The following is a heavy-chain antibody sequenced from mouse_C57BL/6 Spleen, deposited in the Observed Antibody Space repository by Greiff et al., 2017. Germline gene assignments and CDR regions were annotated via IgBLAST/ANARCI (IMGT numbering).Heavy chain of an antibody. J-gene: IGHJ3*01. Sequence: EVQLQQSGPELVKPGASVKMSCKASGYTFTDYNMHWVKQSHGKSLEWIGYINPNNGGTSYNQKFKGKATLTVNKSSSTAYMELRSLTSEDSAVYYCAIANWDGAWFAYWGQGTLVTVSA. CDR1: GYTFTDYN. D-gene: IGHD4-1*01. V-gene: IGHV1-22*01. CDR2: INPNNGGT. CDR3: AIANWDGAWFAY.